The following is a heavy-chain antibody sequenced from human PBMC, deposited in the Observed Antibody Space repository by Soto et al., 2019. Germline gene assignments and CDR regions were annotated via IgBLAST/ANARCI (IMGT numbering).Heavy chain of an antibody. CDR2: IDPSDSYT. Sequence: PGESLKISCKGSGYSFTSYWISWVRQMPGKGLEWMGRIDPSDSYTNYSPSFQGHVTISADKSISTAYLQWSSLMASDSAMYYCARRSGRAGYRDAFDIWGQGTMVTVSS. J-gene: IGHJ3*02. CDR1: GYSFTSYW. V-gene: IGHV5-10-1*01. CDR3: ARRSGRAGYRDAFDI. D-gene: IGHD3-10*01.